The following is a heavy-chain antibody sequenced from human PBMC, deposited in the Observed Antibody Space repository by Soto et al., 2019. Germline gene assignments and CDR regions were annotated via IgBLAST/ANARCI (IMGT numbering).Heavy chain of an antibody. Sequence: PGESLKISCKAIGYSFTSYWIGWVRQMPGKGLEWMGIIYPGDSDTRYSPSFQGQVTISADKSISTAYLQWSSLKASDTAMYYCARLKCSGGSCYGGNYYYGMDVWGQGTTVTVSS. J-gene: IGHJ6*02. CDR1: GYSFTSYW. V-gene: IGHV5-51*01. CDR2: IYPGDSDT. CDR3: ARLKCSGGSCYGGNYYYGMDV. D-gene: IGHD2-15*01.